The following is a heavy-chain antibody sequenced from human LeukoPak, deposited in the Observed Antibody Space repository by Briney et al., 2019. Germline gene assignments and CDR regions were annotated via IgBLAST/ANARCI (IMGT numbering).Heavy chain of an antibody. Sequence: SETPSLTCTVSGGSISSGGYYWSWIRQPPGKGLEWIGYIYHSGSTYYNPSLKSRVTISVDRSKNQFSLKLSSVTAADTAVYYCARDWASGGATRIYNWFDPWGQGTLVTVSS. CDR2: IYHSGST. J-gene: IGHJ5*02. CDR3: ARDWASGGATRIYNWFDP. D-gene: IGHD1-26*01. V-gene: IGHV4-30-2*01. CDR1: GGSISSGGYY.